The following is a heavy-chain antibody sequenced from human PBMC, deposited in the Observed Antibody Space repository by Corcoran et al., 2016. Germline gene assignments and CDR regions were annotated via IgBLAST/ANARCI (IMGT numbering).Heavy chain of an antibody. D-gene: IGHD6-19*01. CDR2: ISYDGRNT. J-gene: IGHJ5*02. CDR1: GFTSSNYG. CDR3: ANCGDTWMVCAFSES. V-gene: IGHV3-30*18. Sequence: GQRVESGGGGVQPGGSLRSSCPASGFTSSNYGMYWVRQDPGKGREWVAVISYDGRNTYYAESVGGRFTISRDSSTVYLQMYSLRPEDTDMYYCANCGDTWMVCAFSESWGPGSLVTVSS.